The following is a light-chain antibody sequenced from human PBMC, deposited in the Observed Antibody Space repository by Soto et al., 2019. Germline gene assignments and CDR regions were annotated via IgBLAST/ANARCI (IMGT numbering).Light chain of an antibody. V-gene: IGKV3-20*01. CDR1: QSVRSGY. CDR2: AAS. J-gene: IGKJ4*01. CDR3: QPYNNWPLT. Sequence: PGERVTLSCRASQSVRSGYLAWYQHKPGQAPRLLIYAASSRATGIPDRFSGNGSGTEFTLTISRLEPEDFAVYYCQPYNNWPLTFGGGTKVESK.